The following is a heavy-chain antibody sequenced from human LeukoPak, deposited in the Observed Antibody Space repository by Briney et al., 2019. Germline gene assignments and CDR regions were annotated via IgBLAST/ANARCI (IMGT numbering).Heavy chain of an antibody. CDR2: IIPIFGTA. CDR1: GGTFSSYA. D-gene: IGHD6-13*01. J-gene: IGHJ5*02. CDR3: ARGIAPGIAAAGTMEGNWFDP. V-gene: IGHV1-69*05. Sequence: SVKVSCKASGGTFSSYAISWVRQAPGQGLEWMGGIIPIFGTANYAQKFQGRVTITTDESTSTAYMELSSLRSEDTAVYYCARGIAPGIAAAGTMEGNWFDPWGQGTLVTVSS.